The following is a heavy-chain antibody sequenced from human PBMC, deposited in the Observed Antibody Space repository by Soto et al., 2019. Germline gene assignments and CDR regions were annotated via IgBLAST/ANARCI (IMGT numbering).Heavy chain of an antibody. CDR2: IYPGDSDT. D-gene: IGHD6-13*01. Sequence: GESLKISYKGSGYSFTSCWIGWVRQMPGKVLEWMGIIYPGDSDTRYSPSFQGQVTISADKSISTAYLQWSSLKASDTAMYYCARTSAAGKYYYGMDVWGQGTTVTVSS. CDR1: GYSFTSCW. V-gene: IGHV5-51*01. CDR3: ARTSAAGKYYYGMDV. J-gene: IGHJ6*02.